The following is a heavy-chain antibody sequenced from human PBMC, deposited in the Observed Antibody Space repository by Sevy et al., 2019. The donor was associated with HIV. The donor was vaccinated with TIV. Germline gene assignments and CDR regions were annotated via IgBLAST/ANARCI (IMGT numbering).Heavy chain of an antibody. J-gene: IGHJ5*02. CDR2: IYYSGTT. Sequence: SETLSLTCTVSGGSINNYCWSWFRQPPGKGLEWIGYIYYSGTTHYNPALESHVTISVDTSKNQFSLNRYSATDADTAMYYCVRTTQEPQELFDPWGQGTLVTVSS. V-gene: IGHV4-59*01. CDR3: VRTTQEPQELFDP. CDR1: GGSINNYC. D-gene: IGHD1-1*01.